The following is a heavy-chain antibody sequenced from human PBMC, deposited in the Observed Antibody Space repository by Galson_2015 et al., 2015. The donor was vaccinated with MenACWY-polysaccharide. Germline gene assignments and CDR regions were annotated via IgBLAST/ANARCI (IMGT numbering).Heavy chain of an antibody. CDR1: GFTFSNYW. V-gene: IGHV3-7*01. D-gene: IGHD3-10*01. J-gene: IGHJ4*02. CDR2: IKNDGSEK. Sequence: SMRLSCAASGFTFSNYWMSWVRQVPGKGLEWLATIKNDGSEKYYVDSVQGRFTISRDNAKNSLYLEINSLRAGDTALYFCARDLIYVSGTEEYWGQGALVRVSS. CDR3: ARDLIYVSGTEEY.